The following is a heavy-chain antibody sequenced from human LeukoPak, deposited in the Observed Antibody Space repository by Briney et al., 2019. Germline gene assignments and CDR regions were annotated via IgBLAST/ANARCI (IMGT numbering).Heavy chain of an antibody. CDR2: INPKTGAT. V-gene: IGHV1-2*02. CDR1: GYTFTDYF. J-gene: IGHJ5*02. CDR3: ARAYEYGWFDP. D-gene: IGHD3-16*01. Sequence: GASVKVSCKASGYTFTDYFLHWLRQAPGQGLEWMGWINPKTGATNYAQRVQGRVTMTRDSSITTGNMELNRLTSDDTALYYCARAYEYGWFDPWGQGTLVTVSS.